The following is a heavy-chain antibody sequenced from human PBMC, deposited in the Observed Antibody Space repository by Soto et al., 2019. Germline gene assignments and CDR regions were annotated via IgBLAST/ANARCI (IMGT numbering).Heavy chain of an antibody. Sequence: QVQLQQWGAGLLKPSETLSLTCAVYGGSFSGYYWSWIRQPPGKGLEWIGEINHSGSTNYNPSLKSRVTISVDTSKHQFSLKLSSVTAADTAVYSCARRGYSSSWYPNDYWGQGTLVTVSS. J-gene: IGHJ4*02. CDR3: ARRGYSSSWYPNDY. CDR2: INHSGST. D-gene: IGHD6-13*01. CDR1: GGSFSGYY. V-gene: IGHV4-34*01.